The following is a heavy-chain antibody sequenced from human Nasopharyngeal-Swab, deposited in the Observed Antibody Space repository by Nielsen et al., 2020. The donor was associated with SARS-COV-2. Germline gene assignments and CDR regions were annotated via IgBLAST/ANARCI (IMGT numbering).Heavy chain of an antibody. CDR1: GFTVSSNY. CDR3: ARDGAAFSKYYYDSSGPTRPYGMDV. CDR2: IYSGGST. V-gene: IGHV3-53*01. D-gene: IGHD3-22*01. J-gene: IGHJ6*02. Sequence: GGSLRLSCAASGFTVSSNYMSWVRQAPGKGLEWVSVIYSGGSTYYADSVKGRFTISRDNSKNTLYLQMNSLRAEDTAVYYCARDGAAFSKYYYDSSGPTRPYGMDVWGQGTTVTVPS.